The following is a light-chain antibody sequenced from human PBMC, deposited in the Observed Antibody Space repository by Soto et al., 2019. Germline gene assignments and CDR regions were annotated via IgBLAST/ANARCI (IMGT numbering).Light chain of an antibody. CDR2: DAS. CDR1: QSVSSS. CDR3: QQRSSWHLT. Sequence: EIVLTQSPATLSLSPGETATLSCRASQSVSSSLAWYQQKPGQTPGLLIYDASNRATGIPARFSGSGSGTDFTLTVSSLEPEDFAVYYCQQRSSWHLTFGGGTKVEIK. J-gene: IGKJ4*01. V-gene: IGKV3-11*01.